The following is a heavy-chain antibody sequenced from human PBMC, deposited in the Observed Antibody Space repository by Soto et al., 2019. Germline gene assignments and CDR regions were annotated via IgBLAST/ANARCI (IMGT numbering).Heavy chain of an antibody. D-gene: IGHD6-13*01. CDR2: ISAYNGNT. V-gene: IGHV1-18*01. CDR3: ARGGKVQQLVPYYFDY. J-gene: IGHJ4*02. Sequence: ASAKVSCKASGYTFTSYGISWVRQAPGQGLEWMGWISAYNGNTNYAQKLQGRVTMTTDTSTSTAYMELRSLRSDDTAVYYCARGGKVQQLVPYYFDYWGQGTLVTVSS. CDR1: GYTFTSYG.